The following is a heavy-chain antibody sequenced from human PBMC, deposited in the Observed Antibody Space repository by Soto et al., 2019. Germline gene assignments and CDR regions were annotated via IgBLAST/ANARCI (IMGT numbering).Heavy chain of an antibody. CDR3: ARRNDFFDS. CDR2: FYPADSDT. J-gene: IGHJ4*02. D-gene: IGHD3-3*01. V-gene: IGHV5-51*01. Sequence: GESLKISCQASGYNFATYWITWVRQVPGKGPECIGIFYPADSDTRYSPSFRGRVTLSADKSINTAYLQWSSLQASDTAMYYCARRNDFFDSWGQGTLVTVSS. CDR1: GYNFATYW.